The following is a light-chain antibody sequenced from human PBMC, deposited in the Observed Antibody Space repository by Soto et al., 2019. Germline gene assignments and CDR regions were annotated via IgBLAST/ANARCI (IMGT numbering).Light chain of an antibody. CDR3: QQYNSYPHT. V-gene: IGKV1-5*01. J-gene: IGKJ4*01. Sequence: DIQMTQSPSTLSASVGDRVTITCRASQSISSWLAWYQQKPGKAPKLLIYDASSLESGVPSRFSGSGSGTEFTLTISSLQPDDFATYNCQQYNSYPHTFGGGTKVEIK. CDR2: DAS. CDR1: QSISSW.